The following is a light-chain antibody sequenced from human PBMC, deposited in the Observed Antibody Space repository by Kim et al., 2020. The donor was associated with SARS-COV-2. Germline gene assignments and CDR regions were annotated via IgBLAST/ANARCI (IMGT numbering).Light chain of an antibody. CDR2: EVS. Sequence: GQSITISCTRTSSDVGSYNLVSWYQQHPGKAPKLMIYEVSKRPSGVSNRFSGSKSGNTASLTISGLQAEDEADYYCCSCAGSSTLVFGGGTQLTVL. CDR1: SSDVGSYNL. CDR3: CSCAGSSTLV. V-gene: IGLV2-23*02. J-gene: IGLJ2*01.